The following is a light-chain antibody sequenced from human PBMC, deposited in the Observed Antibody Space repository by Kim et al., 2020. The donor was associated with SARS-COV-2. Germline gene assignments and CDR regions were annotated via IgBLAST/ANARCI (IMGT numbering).Light chain of an antibody. CDR3: QHYNSYSWT. CDR1: QNITRW. Sequence: DIQMTQSHSTLSASVGDRVTIACRASQNITRWLAWYQQKPGKAPKVLIYDASSLEAGVPARFSGSGSGTEFTLTISSLQPDDFATYYCQHYNSYSWTFGQGTKVEIK. V-gene: IGKV1-5*01. J-gene: IGKJ1*01. CDR2: DAS.